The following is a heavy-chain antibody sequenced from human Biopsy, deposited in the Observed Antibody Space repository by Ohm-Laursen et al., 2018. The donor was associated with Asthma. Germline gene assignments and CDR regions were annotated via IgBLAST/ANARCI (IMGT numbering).Heavy chain of an antibody. V-gene: IGHV4-39*01. D-gene: IGHD7-27*01. J-gene: IGHJ4*02. CDR1: GGSMSSSSYY. Sequence: PGTLSLTCTVSGGSMSSSSYYWGWIRQPPGKGPEWMGSISYTGSAYHNPSLKGRVTISVDTSKNHFSLKLSSVTAADTAVYYCARHWDWGSFFDYWGQGTPVTVSS. CDR2: ISYTGSA. CDR3: ARHWDWGSFFDY.